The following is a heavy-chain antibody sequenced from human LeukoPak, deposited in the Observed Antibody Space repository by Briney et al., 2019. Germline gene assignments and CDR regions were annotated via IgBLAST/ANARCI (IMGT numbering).Heavy chain of an antibody. J-gene: IGHJ5*02. Sequence: GASVKVSCKASGYTFTSYYMHWVRQAPGQGLEWMGLINPTGGSTGYAQKSQGRVTMTRDMSTSTDYMELSSLRSEDTAICYCARDNSVGDNAWWFDPWGQGTLVTVSS. CDR2: INPTGGST. CDR1: GYTFTSYY. V-gene: IGHV1-46*01. CDR3: ARDNSVGDNAWWFDP. D-gene: IGHD1-26*01.